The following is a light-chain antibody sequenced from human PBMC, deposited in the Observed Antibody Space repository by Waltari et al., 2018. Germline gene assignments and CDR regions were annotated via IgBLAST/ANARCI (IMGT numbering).Light chain of an antibody. CDR1: QSISNY. CDR2: GAS. CDR3: QQYNDWPRDFS. V-gene: IGKV3-15*01. Sequence: EIVMTQSPATLSVSPGDRATLSCRASQSISNYLAWYQQKPGQAPRLLMYGASTRATGIPARFSGSGSGTEFTLTISSLQPEDFAVYYCQQYNDWPRDFSFGPGTKVEI. J-gene: IGKJ3*01.